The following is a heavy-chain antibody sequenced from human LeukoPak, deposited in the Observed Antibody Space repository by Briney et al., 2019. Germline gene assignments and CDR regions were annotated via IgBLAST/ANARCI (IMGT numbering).Heavy chain of an antibody. CDR1: GFTFSSYS. CDR2: ISSNSSYI. CDR3: ARDPYSGLFDS. Sequence: GGSLKLSCAASGFTFSSYSMNWVRQAPGKGLEWVSSISSNSSYIYYADSVKGRFTISRDNAKNSLYLQMNSLRAEDTAVYYCARDPYSGLFDSWGQGTLVTVSS. D-gene: IGHD6-25*01. J-gene: IGHJ4*02. V-gene: IGHV3-21*01.